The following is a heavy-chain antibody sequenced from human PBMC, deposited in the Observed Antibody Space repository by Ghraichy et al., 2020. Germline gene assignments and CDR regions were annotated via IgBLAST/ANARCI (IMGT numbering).Heavy chain of an antibody. CDR2: FDPEDGET. D-gene: IGHD1-26*01. CDR1: GYTLTELS. Sequence: ASVKVSCKVSGYTLTELSMHWVRQAPGKGLEWMGGFDPEDGETIYAQKFQGRVTMTEDTSTDTAYMELSSLRSEDTAVYYCATGGGSYYLYGMDVWGQGTTVTVSS. V-gene: IGHV1-24*01. CDR3: ATGGGSYYLYGMDV. J-gene: IGHJ6*02.